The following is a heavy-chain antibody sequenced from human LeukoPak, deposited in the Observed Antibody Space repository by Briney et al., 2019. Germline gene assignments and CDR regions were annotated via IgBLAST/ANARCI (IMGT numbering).Heavy chain of an antibody. CDR1: GFTFDDYG. V-gene: IGHV3-20*04. D-gene: IGHD3-10*01. J-gene: IGHJ6*03. Sequence: GGSLRLSCAASGFTFDDYGMSWVRQAPGKGLEWVSGISWNGGSTGYADSVKGRFTISRDNAKNSLYLQMNSLRAEDTALYYCARDGSDYYGSGILYYYYYMDVWGKGTTVTVSS. CDR3: ARDGSDYYGSGILYYYYYMDV. CDR2: ISWNGGST.